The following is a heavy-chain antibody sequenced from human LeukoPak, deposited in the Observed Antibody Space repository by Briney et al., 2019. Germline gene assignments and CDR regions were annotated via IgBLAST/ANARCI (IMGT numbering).Heavy chain of an antibody. CDR3: ARERTSWSFEH. D-gene: IGHD3-10*01. V-gene: IGHV1-18*01. J-gene: IGHJ4*02. CDR2: ISVYNGDI. CDR1: GYTFRRYG. Sequence: ASVTVSCKASGYTFRRYGINWVRQAPGQGLEWMGWISVYNGDIDFSQRLQGRFTMTTDTSTNTASMELRNLTSDDTAVYFCARERTSWSFEHWGQGTLVTVS.